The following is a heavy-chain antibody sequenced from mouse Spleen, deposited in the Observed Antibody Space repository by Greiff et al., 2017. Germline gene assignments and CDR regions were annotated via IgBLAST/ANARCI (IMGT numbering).Heavy chain of an antibody. V-gene: IGHV5-9-3*01. CDR1: GFTFSSYA. CDR2: ISSGGSYT. CDR3: ARQGFRDY. Sequence: EVQLVESGGGLVKPGGSLKLSCAASGFTFSSYAMSWVRQTPEKRLEWVATISSGGSYTYYPDSVKGRFTISRDNAKNTLYLQMSSLRSEDTAMYYCARQGFRDYWGQGTTLTVSS. J-gene: IGHJ2*01.